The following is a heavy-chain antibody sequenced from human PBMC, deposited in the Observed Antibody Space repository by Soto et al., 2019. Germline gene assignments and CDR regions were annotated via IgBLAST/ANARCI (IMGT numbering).Heavy chain of an antibody. CDR1: GGSLSAYY. Sequence: TSETLSLTCAVSGGSLSAYYWTWIRQPPGRGLEWIGEIDHRGSTNYNPSLEGRVTMSRDTAKNRFSLNVTSVTAADTAVYYCVRGLRYSGMDVWGQGTTVTVSS. CDR2: IDHRGST. D-gene: IGHD2-15*01. V-gene: IGHV4-34*01. CDR3: VRGLRYSGMDV. J-gene: IGHJ6*01.